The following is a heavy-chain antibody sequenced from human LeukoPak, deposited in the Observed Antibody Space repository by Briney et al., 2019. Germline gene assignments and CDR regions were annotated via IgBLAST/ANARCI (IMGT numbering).Heavy chain of an antibody. Sequence: QPGGSLRLSCAASGFTFSSYAMSWFRQAPGKGLKWASAISGSGGSTYYADSVKGRFTISRDNSKNTLYLQMNSLRAEDTAVYYCAKDPQGPAAISYFDYWGQGTLVTVSS. CDR2: ISGSGGST. V-gene: IGHV3-23*01. D-gene: IGHD2-2*01. J-gene: IGHJ4*02. CDR3: AKDPQGPAAISYFDY. CDR1: GFTFSSYA.